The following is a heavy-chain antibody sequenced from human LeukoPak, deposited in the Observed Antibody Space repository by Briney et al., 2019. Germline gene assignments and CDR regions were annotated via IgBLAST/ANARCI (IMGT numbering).Heavy chain of an antibody. CDR1: GGSISSYY. J-gene: IGHJ3*02. D-gene: IGHD1-26*01. CDR3: ARPREDEAFDI. Sequence: SETLSLTCTVSGGSISSYYWSWIRQPPGKGLEWIGYIYYSGSTNYNPSLKSRVTISVDTSKNQFSLKLSSVTAADTAVYYCARPREDEAFDIWGQGTMVTVSS. V-gene: IGHV4-59*08. CDR2: IYYSGST.